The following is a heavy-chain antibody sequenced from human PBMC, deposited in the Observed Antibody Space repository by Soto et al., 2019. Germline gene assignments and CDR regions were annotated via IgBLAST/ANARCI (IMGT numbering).Heavy chain of an antibody. D-gene: IGHD3-22*01. CDR2: IIPIFGIA. CDR1: GGTFSSYA. J-gene: IGHJ4*02. CDR3: ARERRGYYDSSGYYHYFDY. Sequence: ASVKVSCKASGGTFSSYAISWVRQAPGQGLEWMGGIIPIFGIANYAQKFQGRVTITADKSTSTAYMELSSLRSEDTDVYYCARERRGYYDSSGYYHYFDYWGQGTLVTVSS. V-gene: IGHV1-69*10.